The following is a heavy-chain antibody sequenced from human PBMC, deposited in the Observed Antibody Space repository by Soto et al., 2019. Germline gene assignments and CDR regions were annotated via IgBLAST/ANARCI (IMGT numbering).Heavy chain of an antibody. CDR1: GYTFTSYG. CDR3: ARERCTTDKCYTHHFAV. CDR2: ISVYTGNT. V-gene: IGHV1-18*04. J-gene: IGHJ6*02. D-gene: IGHD2-8*01. Sequence: QVQLVQSGGEVTKPGASVKVSCTSSGYTFTSYGVSWVRQAPGQGLAWLGWISVYTGNTKQAQKFQDRVTLTTEASTGTASLELRSLRSDDTAVYYCARERCTTDKCYTHHFAVWGQGTTVTVSS.